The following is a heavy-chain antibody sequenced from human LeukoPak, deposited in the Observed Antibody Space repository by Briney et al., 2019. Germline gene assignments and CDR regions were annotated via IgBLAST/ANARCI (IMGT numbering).Heavy chain of an antibody. V-gene: IGHV3-9*01. CDR2: INWNSDAI. D-gene: IGHD6-13*01. Sequence: GGSLRLSCVASGFIFDDYAMHWVRQAPGKGLEWVSTINWNSDAIEYADSVKGRFTISRDNANNALYLQMNSLKPEDTALYYCATLAAAGSDFFDNWGQGTLVTVSS. CDR3: ATLAAAGSDFFDN. J-gene: IGHJ4*02. CDR1: GFIFDDYA.